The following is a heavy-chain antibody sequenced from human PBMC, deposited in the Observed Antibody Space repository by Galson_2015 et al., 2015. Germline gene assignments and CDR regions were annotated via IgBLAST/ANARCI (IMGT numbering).Heavy chain of an antibody. J-gene: IGHJ4*02. Sequence: SLRLSCAASGFTFKDSVVHWVRQASGKGLEWVARIRKIPHTSATLYAASVKGRFTISRDDSKNTAFLEMNSLKTDDTAVYHRTSSWSGHAQYWGQGTLVTVSS. D-gene: IGHD2-8*01. CDR3: TSSWSGHAQY. V-gene: IGHV3-73*01. CDR2: IRKIPHTSAT. CDR1: GFTFKDSV.